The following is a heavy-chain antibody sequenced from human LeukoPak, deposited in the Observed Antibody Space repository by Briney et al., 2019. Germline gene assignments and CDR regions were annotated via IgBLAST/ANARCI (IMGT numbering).Heavy chain of an antibody. Sequence: GGSLRLSCAASGFTFSSYAMSWVRQAPGKGLEWVSAISGSGGSTYYADSVEGRFTISRDNSKNTLYLQMNSLRAEDTAVYYCAKILSSWYSAFDYWGQGTLVTVSS. V-gene: IGHV3-23*01. CDR3: AKILSSWYSAFDY. D-gene: IGHD2-15*01. CDR1: GFTFSSYA. CDR2: ISGSGGST. J-gene: IGHJ4*02.